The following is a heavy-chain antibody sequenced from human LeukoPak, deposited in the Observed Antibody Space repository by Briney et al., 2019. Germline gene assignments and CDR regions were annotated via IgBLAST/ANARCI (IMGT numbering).Heavy chain of an antibody. D-gene: IGHD2-2*01. CDR1: GYSLTSYD. V-gene: IGHV1-8*01. CDR2: MNPNSGNT. CDR3: ARGGLYCSSTSCYRYMDV. Sequence: ASVKVSCKASGYSLTSYDINWVRQATGQGLEWMGWMNPNSGNTGYAQKFQGRVTMTRNTSISTACMGVSSLRSEDTAVYYCARGGLYCSSTSCYRYMDVWGKGTTVIISS. J-gene: IGHJ6*03.